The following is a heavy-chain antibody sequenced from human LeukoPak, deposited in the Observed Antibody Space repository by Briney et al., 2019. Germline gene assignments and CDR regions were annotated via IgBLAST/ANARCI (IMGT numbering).Heavy chain of an antibody. CDR2: INAGNGNT. V-gene: IGHV1-3*01. CDR1: GYTFTSYA. J-gene: IGHJ6*02. CDR3: AASLDYDLVYYYYGMDV. D-gene: IGHD4-17*01. Sequence: ASVKVSCKASGYTFTSYAMHWVRQAPGQRLEWMGWINAGNGNTKYSQKFQGRVTITRDTSASTAYMELSSLRSDDTAVYYCAASLDYDLVYYYYGMDVWGQGTTVTVSS.